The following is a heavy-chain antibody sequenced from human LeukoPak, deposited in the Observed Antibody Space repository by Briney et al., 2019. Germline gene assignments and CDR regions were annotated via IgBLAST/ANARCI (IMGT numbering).Heavy chain of an antibody. Sequence: SETLSLTCAVYGGSFSGFHWTWIRQPPGKGLEWIGEINHSGSTNYNPALRSRVTISVDTSKNQFSLKLFSVTAADTAVYYCARGRDDYNFAYWGQGTLVTVSS. J-gene: IGHJ4*02. CDR1: GGSFSGFH. V-gene: IGHV4-34*01. D-gene: IGHD5-24*01. CDR3: ARGRDDYNFAY. CDR2: INHSGST.